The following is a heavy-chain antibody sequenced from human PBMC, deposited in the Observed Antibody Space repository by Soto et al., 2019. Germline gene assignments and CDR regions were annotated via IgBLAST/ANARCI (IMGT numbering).Heavy chain of an antibody. CDR2: ISSSSSTI. V-gene: IGHV3-48*01. D-gene: IGHD3-10*01. J-gene: IGHJ5*02. CDR1: GFTFSSYS. Sequence: EVQLVESGGGLVQPGGSLRLSCAASGFTFSSYSMNWVRQAPGKGLEWVAYISSSSSTIYYADSVKGRFNISRDNAKKSMYLQMNSLGAEDTAAYYCARDGNMFRGVMWSWGQGTLVTVSS. CDR3: ARDGNMFRGVMWS.